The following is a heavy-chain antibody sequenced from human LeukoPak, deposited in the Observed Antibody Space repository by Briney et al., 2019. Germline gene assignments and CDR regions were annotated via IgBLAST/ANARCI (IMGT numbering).Heavy chain of an antibody. D-gene: IGHD1-7*01. CDR2: INHSGST. CDR1: GFTFNNAW. V-gene: IGHV4-34*01. Sequence: GSLRLSCAASGFTFNNAWMSWVRQPPGKGLEWVGEINHSGSTNYNPSLKSRVTISVDTSKNQFSLKLSSVTAADTAVYYCARGAKTTTKTSYFDYWGQGTLVTVSS. J-gene: IGHJ4*02. CDR3: ARGAKTTTKTSYFDY.